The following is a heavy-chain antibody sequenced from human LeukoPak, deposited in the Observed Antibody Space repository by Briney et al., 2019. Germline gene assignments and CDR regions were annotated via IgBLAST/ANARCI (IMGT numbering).Heavy chain of an antibody. CDR3: AKDRDGADRIVL. D-gene: IGHD5-24*01. CDR2: LNPNTGHA. V-gene: IGHV1-2*02. CDR1: AYDFTGYH. Sequence: GASVKVSCKVVAYDFTGYHIHWVRQAPGQGPEWMGWLNPNTGHAVYAFKFQGRVTITRDTSSNTAYMEVTRLTSDDTALYYCAKDRDGADRIVLWGQGTLVTVSS. J-gene: IGHJ4*02.